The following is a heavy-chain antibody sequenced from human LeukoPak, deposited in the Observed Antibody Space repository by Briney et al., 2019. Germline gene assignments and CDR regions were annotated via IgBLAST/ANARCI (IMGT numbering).Heavy chain of an antibody. Sequence: ASVKGSCKASGYTFASYDINWVRQATGQGLEWMGWMNPNTGNTASAQRLQGRVTRTRDTSRRPAYMELSSLRSEDAAVYYCARGPLVRLPSSFDPWGKGTLVTVSS. V-gene: IGHV1-8*01. CDR3: ARGPLVRLPSSFDP. CDR2: MNPNTGNT. CDR1: GYTFASYD. J-gene: IGHJ5*02. D-gene: IGHD3-16*02.